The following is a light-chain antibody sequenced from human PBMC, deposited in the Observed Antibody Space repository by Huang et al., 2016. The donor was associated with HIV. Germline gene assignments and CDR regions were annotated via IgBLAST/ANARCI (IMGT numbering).Light chain of an antibody. CDR1: QIVSSY. V-gene: IGKV3-11*01. J-gene: IGKJ4*01. Sequence: EIVLTQSPATLSLSPGESDTLSCRASQIVSSYLAWYQQKFGQAPRLLMSAASNRATGIPDRFSGSGSGTDFTLTISILEPEDFAVYYCQRSNWPPTFGGGTKVEIK. CDR2: AAS. CDR3: QRSNWPPT.